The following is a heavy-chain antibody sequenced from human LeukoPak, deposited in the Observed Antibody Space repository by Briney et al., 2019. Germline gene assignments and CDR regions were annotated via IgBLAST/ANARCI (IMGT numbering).Heavy chain of an antibody. J-gene: IGHJ6*03. CDR1: GFTFSSYA. D-gene: IGHD3-3*01. Sequence: GGSLRLSCAASGFTFSSYAMSWVRQAPGKGLEWVAVISYDGSNKYYADSVKGRFTISRDNSKNTLYLQMNSLRAEDTAVYYCARDLDPSGYYYYYMDVWGKGTTVTVSS. V-gene: IGHV3-30*04. CDR3: ARDLDPSGYYYYYMDV. CDR2: ISYDGSNK.